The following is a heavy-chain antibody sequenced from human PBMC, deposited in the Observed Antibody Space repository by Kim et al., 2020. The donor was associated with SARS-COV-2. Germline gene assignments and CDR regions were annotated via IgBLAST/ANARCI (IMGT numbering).Heavy chain of an antibody. V-gene: IGHV4-39*01. Sequence: SETLSLTCTVSGGSISSSSYYWGWIRQPPGKGLEWIGSIYYSGSTYYNPSLKSRVTISVDTSKNQFSLKLSSVTAADTAVYYCARLVGATTSYYYYGMDVWGQGTTVTVSS. CDR2: IYYSGST. J-gene: IGHJ6*02. CDR1: GGSISSSSYY. CDR3: ARLVGATTSYYYYGMDV. D-gene: IGHD1-26*01.